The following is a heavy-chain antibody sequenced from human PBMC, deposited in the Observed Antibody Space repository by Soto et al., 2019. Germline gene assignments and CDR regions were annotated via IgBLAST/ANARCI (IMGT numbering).Heavy chain of an antibody. CDR2: IYYSGST. CDR1: GGSISSYY. Sequence: PSETLSLTCTVSGGSISSYYWSWIRQPPGKGLEWIGYIYYSGSTYYNPSLKSRVTISVDTSKNQFSLKLSSVTAADTAVYYCARGVVAATIDYWGQGTLVTVSS. V-gene: IGHV4-59*08. J-gene: IGHJ4*02. D-gene: IGHD2-15*01. CDR3: ARGVVAATIDY.